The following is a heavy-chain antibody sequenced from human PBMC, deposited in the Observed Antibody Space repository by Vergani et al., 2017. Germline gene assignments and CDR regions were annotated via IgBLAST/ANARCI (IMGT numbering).Heavy chain of an antibody. CDR2: ISHSGST. V-gene: IGHV4-4*03. J-gene: IGHJ3*01. Sequence: QVQLQESGPGLVKPPGTLSLTCAGSGDSFRSNKWWTWVRQSPGKTLEWLGEISHSGSTNYNPSLKGRVTLSLDNSKNQLSRMLSSVTAADTAVYYCARDPKICCSGGSCFSVWGAFYLWGRGTTVTVSS. CDR3: ARDPKICCSGGSCFSVWGAFYL. D-gene: IGHD2-15*01. CDR1: GDSFRSNKW.